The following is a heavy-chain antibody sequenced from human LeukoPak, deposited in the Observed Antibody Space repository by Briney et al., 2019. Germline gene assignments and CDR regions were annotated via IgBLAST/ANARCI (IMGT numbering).Heavy chain of an antibody. CDR1: GYTFTSYD. J-gene: IGHJ4*02. D-gene: IGHD3-10*01. CDR3: ARGYYYGSGSYNY. CDR2: MNPNSGNT. Sequence: VASVKVSCKASGYTFTSYDINWVRQATGQGLEWTGWMNPNSGNTGYTQKFQGRVTMTRNTSISTAYMELSSLRSEDTAVYYCARGYYYGSGSYNYWGQGTLVTVSS. V-gene: IGHV1-8*01.